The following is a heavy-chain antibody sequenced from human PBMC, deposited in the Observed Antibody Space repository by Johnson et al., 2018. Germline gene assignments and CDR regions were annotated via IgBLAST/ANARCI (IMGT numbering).Heavy chain of an antibody. Sequence: EVQLVESGGGLVKPGGSLRLSCAASGFTFSSYDMHWVRQATGKGLEWVSAIGTAGDTYYPGSVKGRFTISRENAKNSLYLQMNSLGAGDTAVYYCARATPLVKARGFGEEDDYYGRDVWGQGTTVTVSS. CDR2: IGTAGDT. CDR1: GFTFSSYD. V-gene: IGHV3-13*01. J-gene: IGHJ6*02. CDR3: ARATPLVKARGFGEEDDYYGRDV. D-gene: IGHD3-10*01.